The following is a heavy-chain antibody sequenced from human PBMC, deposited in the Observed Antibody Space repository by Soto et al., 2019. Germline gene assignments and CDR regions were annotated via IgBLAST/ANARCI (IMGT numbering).Heavy chain of an antibody. CDR1: GYTFTTFW. CDR3: ARLFCSTTTCDSWFDP. J-gene: IGHJ5*02. V-gene: IGHV5-10-1*01. Sequence: GEALKISCTGFGYTFTTFWISGVRQMPGKGLEWMGRIDPRDSYVNYSPSFQGHVTISLDKSISTAYLQWGSLKASDTAMYYCARLFCSTTTCDSWFDPWGQGTLVTVS. CDR2: IDPRDSYV. D-gene: IGHD2-2*01.